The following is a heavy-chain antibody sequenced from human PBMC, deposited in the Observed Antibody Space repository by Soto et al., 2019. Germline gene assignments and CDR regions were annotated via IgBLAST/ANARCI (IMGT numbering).Heavy chain of an antibody. D-gene: IGHD2-2*01. V-gene: IGHV1-69*02. CDR1: GGTFSSYT. CDR2: IIPILGIA. J-gene: IGHJ5*02. CDR3: ARAPDCSSTSCYLWFDP. Sequence: QVQLVQSGAEVKKPGSSVKVSCNASGGTFSSYTISWVRQAPGQGLEWMGRIIPILGIANYAQKFQGRVTITADKSTSTAYMELSSLRSEDTAVYYCARAPDCSSTSCYLWFDPWGQGTLVTVSS.